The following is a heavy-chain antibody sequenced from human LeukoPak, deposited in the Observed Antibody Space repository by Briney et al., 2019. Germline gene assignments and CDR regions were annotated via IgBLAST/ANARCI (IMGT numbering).Heavy chain of an antibody. Sequence: SETLSLTCTVSGGSISSYYWSWIRQPPGKGLEWIGYIYYSGSTNYNPSLKSRVTISVDTSKNQFSLKLSPVTAADTAVYYCARGIAVAGTRGWFDPWGQGTLVTVSS. V-gene: IGHV4-59*01. CDR3: ARGIAVAGTRGWFDP. CDR1: GGSISSYY. D-gene: IGHD6-19*01. J-gene: IGHJ5*02. CDR2: IYYSGST.